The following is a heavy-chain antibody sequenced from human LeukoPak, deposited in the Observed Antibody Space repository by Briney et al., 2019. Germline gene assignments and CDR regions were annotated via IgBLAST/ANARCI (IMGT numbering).Heavy chain of an antibody. CDR2: ISYDGSSK. CDR1: GFTFSSDG. D-gene: IGHD6-13*01. Sequence: GGFLRLSCAASGFTFSSDGMHWVRQAPGKGLEWVAVISYDGSSKYYADSVRGRFTISRDNSKNTLYLQMNSLRGEDTAVYYCAKDRSSTWSLDFWGQGTLVTVSS. CDR3: AKDRSSTWSLDF. J-gene: IGHJ4*02. V-gene: IGHV3-30*18.